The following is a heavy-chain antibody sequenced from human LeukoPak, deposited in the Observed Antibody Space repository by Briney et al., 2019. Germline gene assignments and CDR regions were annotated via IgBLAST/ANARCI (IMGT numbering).Heavy chain of an antibody. J-gene: IGHJ5*02. CDR1: GFTFSSYA. CDR3: ARYYGSGSYIWRWFDP. V-gene: IGHV3-23*01. Sequence: PGGSLRLSCAASGFTFSSYAMSWVRQAPGKGLEWVSAISGSGGSTYYADSVKGRFTISRDNSKNTLYLQMNSLRAEDTAVYYCARYYGSGSYIWRWFDPWGQGTLVTVSS. CDR2: ISGSGGST. D-gene: IGHD3-10*01.